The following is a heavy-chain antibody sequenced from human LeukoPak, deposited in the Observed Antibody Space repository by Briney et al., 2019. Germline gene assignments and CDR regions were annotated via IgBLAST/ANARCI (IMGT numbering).Heavy chain of an antibody. V-gene: IGHV3-48*03. CDR1: GFTFSSYE. CDR3: ARTRDGPFDY. Sequence: GGSQRLSCAASGFTFSSYEMNWVRKAPGKGLEWLLHISNSGSSIHYADSVKGRFTISRDNAENSLYLQMNSLRAEDTAFYYCARTRDGPFDYWGQGTLVTVSS. D-gene: IGHD5-24*01. J-gene: IGHJ4*02. CDR2: ISNSGSSI.